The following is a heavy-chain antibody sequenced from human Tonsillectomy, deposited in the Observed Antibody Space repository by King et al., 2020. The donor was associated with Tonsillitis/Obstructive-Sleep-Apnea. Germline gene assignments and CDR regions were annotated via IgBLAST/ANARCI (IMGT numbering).Heavy chain of an antibody. V-gene: IGHV3-23*04. D-gene: IGHD3-10*02. J-gene: IGHJ4*02. CDR2: LSDSGGST. CDR1: GFTFSNFA. CDR3: ANVRNWNYLNY. Sequence: VQLVESGGGLVQPGGSLRLSCAAAGFTFSNFAMTLVRQAPGKGLEWVSGLSDSGGSTYYADSVKGRFTISRDNSKSTLYLQMNSLKAEDTAVYYCANVRNWNYLNYWGQGTLVTVSS.